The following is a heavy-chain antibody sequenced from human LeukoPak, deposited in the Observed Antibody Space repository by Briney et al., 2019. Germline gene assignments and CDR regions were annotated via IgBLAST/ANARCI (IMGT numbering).Heavy chain of an antibody. V-gene: IGHV3-23*01. CDR2: ISGSADNT. CDR1: GFTLSSYA. J-gene: IGHJ4*02. CDR3: AKQGFGC. Sequence: AGGSPRLSCTASGFTLSSYAMSWVRQAPREGLEWVSTISGSADNTNYAEAVKGRFTISRDNSKNTMYLQMNSLRAEDTAVYYCAKQGFGCWGQGTLVTVSS.